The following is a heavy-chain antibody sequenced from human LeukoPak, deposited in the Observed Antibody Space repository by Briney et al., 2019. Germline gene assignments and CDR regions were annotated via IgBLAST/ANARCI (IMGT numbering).Heavy chain of an antibody. V-gene: IGHV3-23*01. J-gene: IGHJ3*02. CDR1: GFTFSSYA. Sequence: GGSLRLSCAASGFTFSSYAMSWVRQAPGKGLEWVSAISGSGGSTYYADSVKGRFTISRDNSKNTLYLQMNSLRAEDTAVYYCAKGYSTYYDFWSGYWDAFDIWGQGTMVTVSS. CDR3: AKGYSTYYDFWSGYWDAFDI. D-gene: IGHD3-3*01. CDR2: ISGSGGST.